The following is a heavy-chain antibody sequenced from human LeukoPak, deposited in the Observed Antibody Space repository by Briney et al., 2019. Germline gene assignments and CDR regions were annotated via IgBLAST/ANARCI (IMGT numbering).Heavy chain of an antibody. V-gene: IGHV1-69*04. Sequence: SVKVSCKASGGTFSSYAISWVRQAPGQGLERMGRIIPILGIANYAQKFQGRVTITADKSTSTAYMELSSLRSEDTAVYYCATNTPTTTVFDYWGQGTLVTVSS. D-gene: IGHD4-17*01. CDR1: GGTFSSYA. CDR3: ATNTPTTTVFDY. J-gene: IGHJ4*02. CDR2: IIPILGIA.